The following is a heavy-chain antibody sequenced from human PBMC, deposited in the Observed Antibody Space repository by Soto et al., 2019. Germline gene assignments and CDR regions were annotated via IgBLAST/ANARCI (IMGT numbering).Heavy chain of an antibody. J-gene: IGHJ3*02. CDR3: ARAIYDSSGYYYAFDI. Sequence: ASVKVSCKASGGTFSSYAISWVRQAPGQGLEWMGGIIPILGIANYAQKFQGRVTITADKSTSTAYMELSSLRSEDTAVYYCARAIYDSSGYYYAFDIWGQGTMVTVS. D-gene: IGHD3-22*01. V-gene: IGHV1-69*10. CDR2: IIPILGIA. CDR1: GGTFSSYA.